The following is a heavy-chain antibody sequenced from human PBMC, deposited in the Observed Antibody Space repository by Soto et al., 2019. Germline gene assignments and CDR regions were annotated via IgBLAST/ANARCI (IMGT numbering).Heavy chain of an antibody. D-gene: IGHD3-9*01. CDR1: GFTFSGSA. J-gene: IGHJ1*01. CDR2: IRSKANSYAT. CDR3: AGFDWLFADSKHFQH. V-gene: IGHV3-73*01. Sequence: GGSLRLSCAASGFTFSGSAMHWVRQASGKGLEWVGRIRSKANSYATAYAASVKGRFTISRDDSKNTAYLQMNSLKTEDTAVYYCAGFDWLFADSKHFQHWGQGTLVTVSS.